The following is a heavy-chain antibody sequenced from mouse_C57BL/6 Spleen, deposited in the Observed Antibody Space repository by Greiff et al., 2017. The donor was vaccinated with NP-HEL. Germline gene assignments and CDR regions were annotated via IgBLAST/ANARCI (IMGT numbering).Heavy chain of an antibody. Sequence: QVQLQQPGAELVKPGASVKLSCKASGYTFTSYWMHWVKQRPGQGLEWIGMIHPNSGSTNYNEKFKSKATLTVDKSSSTAYMQLSSLTSEDSAVYYCAREVYPGAWFAYWGQGTLVTVSA. V-gene: IGHV1-64*01. CDR2: IHPNSGST. CDR1: GYTFTSYW. CDR3: AREVYPGAWFAY. J-gene: IGHJ3*01.